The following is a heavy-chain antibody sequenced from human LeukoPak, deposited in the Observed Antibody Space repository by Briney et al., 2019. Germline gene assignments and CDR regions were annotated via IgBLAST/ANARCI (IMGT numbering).Heavy chain of an antibody. Sequence: GGSLRLSCAASGFTFSDYSINWVRQAPGKGLEWVSSISSSSSYIYYADSLRGRFTISRNNAENSLYLQMNSLRAEDTAVYYCARGTTAFDYWGQGTLVTVSS. CDR3: ARGTTAFDY. CDR2: ISSSSSYI. J-gene: IGHJ4*02. CDR1: GFTFSDYS. V-gene: IGHV3-21*01. D-gene: IGHD4-17*01.